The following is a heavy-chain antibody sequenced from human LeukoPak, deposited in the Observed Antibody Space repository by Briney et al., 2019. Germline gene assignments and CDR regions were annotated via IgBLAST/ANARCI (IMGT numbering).Heavy chain of an antibody. CDR2: ISGSGGST. CDR1: GFTFSNYG. D-gene: IGHD3-22*01. J-gene: IGHJ4*02. V-gene: IGHV3-23*01. Sequence: GGSLRLSCAASGFTFSNYGMSWVRQAPGKGLEWVSAISGSGGSTYYADSVKGRFTISRDNAKNSLYLQMNSLRAEDTAVYYCTVYHYDSSGYSSVENWGQGTLVTVSS. CDR3: TVYHYDSSGYSSVEN.